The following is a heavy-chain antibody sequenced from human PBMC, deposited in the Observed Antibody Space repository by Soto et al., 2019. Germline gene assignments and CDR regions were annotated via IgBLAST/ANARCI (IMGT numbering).Heavy chain of an antibody. CDR3: TTDHLVVVASFDI. Sequence: PSETLSLTCTVSGGSISSYYWSWIRQPPGKGLEWIGYIYYSGSTNYNPSLKSRVTISVDTSKNQFSLKLSSVTAADTAVYYCTTDHLVVVASFDIWGQGTLVTVSS. CDR2: IYYSGST. V-gene: IGHV4-59*01. D-gene: IGHD2-21*01. J-gene: IGHJ4*02. CDR1: GGSISSYY.